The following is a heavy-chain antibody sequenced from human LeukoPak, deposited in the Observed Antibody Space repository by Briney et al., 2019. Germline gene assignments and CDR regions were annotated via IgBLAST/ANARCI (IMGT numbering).Heavy chain of an antibody. D-gene: IGHD6-19*01. J-gene: IGHJ4*02. Sequence: PSETLSLICTTSGAPISRFYWSWVRPPPGKGLEWIGNIYNGVPTFFNPSLKSRVTLSVDTSKTQFSLQLASVTAADTAVYYCVQTTGWPGFDYWGQGILVTVSS. CDR2: IYNGVPT. CDR1: GAPISRFY. V-gene: IGHV4-4*09. CDR3: VQTTGWPGFDY.